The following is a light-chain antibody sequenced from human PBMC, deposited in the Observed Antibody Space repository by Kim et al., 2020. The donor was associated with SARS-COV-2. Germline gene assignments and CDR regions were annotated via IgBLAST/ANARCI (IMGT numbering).Light chain of an antibody. Sequence: YYANWYQRKPGQAPLLVIYDKNNRPSGIPDRFSGSRSGNTASLTITGAQAEDEADYFCNSRDSSGNHWVFVGGTQLTVL. V-gene: IGLV3-19*01. J-gene: IGLJ3*02. CDR2: DKN. CDR1: YY. CDR3: NSRDSSGNHWV.